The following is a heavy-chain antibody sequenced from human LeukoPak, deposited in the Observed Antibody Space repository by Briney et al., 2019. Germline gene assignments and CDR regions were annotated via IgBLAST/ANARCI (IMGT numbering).Heavy chain of an antibody. J-gene: IGHJ4*02. CDR1: GYTFISYW. V-gene: IGHV5-51*01. Sequence: GESLKISCKGSGYTFISYWIGWVRQMPGKGLEWMGIIYPADSDTRYSPSFQGQVTISADKSISTAYLQWSSLKASDTAMYYWARQSGAYYYDTSRYYSDYWGQGTLVTVSS. CDR2: IYPADSDT. D-gene: IGHD3-22*01. CDR3: ARQSGAYYYDTSRYYSDY.